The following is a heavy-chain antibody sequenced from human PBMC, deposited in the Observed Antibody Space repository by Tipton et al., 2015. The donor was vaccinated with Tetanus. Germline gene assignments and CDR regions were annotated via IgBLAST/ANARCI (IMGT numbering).Heavy chain of an antibody. CDR1: RGPISSYY. V-gene: IGHV4-4*07. D-gene: IGHD5-24*01. J-gene: IGHJ4*02. CDR2: ISNGNT. CDR3: ARGITDGYNRRFDY. Sequence: LRLSCTVSRGPISSYYWSWIRQPAGKGLEWIGHISNGNTDYAPSLKSRLTLSVDTSKNQISLNLRSVTAADAGIYYCARGITDGYNRRFDYWGQGALVAVSS.